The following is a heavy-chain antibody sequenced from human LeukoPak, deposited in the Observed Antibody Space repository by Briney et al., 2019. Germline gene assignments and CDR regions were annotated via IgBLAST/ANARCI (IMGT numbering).Heavy chain of an antibody. Sequence: ASVKVSCKASGYTFTSYYMHWVRQAPGQGLEWMGIINPSGGSTSYAQKFQGRVTMTEDTSTDTAYMELSSLRSEDTAVYYCATNGGGGRFLEGSIWGQGTMVTVSS. V-gene: IGHV1-46*01. J-gene: IGHJ3*02. D-gene: IGHD3-3*01. CDR2: INPSGGST. CDR3: ATNGGGGRFLEGSI. CDR1: GYTFTSYY.